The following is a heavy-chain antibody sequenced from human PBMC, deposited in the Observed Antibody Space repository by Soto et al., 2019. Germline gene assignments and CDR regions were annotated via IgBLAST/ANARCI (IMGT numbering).Heavy chain of an antibody. V-gene: IGHV2-5*02. CDR2: IYWDDDK. CDR1: GFSLSTSGVG. CDR3: SHRRGTTGLN. J-gene: IGHJ4*02. D-gene: IGHD4-17*01. Sequence: QITLKESGPTLVKPTQTLTLTCTFSGFSLSTSGVGVGWIRQPPGKALEWLALIYWDDDKRSSPYLKSRLTITKDSANNQVVLTMTSMDPVDTATYYCSHRRGTTGLNWGQGALVTVSS.